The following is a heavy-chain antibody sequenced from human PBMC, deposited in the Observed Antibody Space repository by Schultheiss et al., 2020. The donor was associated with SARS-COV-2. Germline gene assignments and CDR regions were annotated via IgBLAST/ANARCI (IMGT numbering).Heavy chain of an antibody. CDR1: GGSVSSGSFY. CDR3: ARVPGYYGMDV. D-gene: IGHD1-1*01. Sequence: SETLSLTCTVSGGSVSSGSFYWSWIRQPPGKGLEWIGNIYYSGRTTYNPSLKSRVTLSLDTSQNQFSLRLSSVTAADTAVYYCARVPGYYGMDVWGQGTTVTVSS. J-gene: IGHJ6*02. CDR2: IYYSGRT. V-gene: IGHV4-61*01.